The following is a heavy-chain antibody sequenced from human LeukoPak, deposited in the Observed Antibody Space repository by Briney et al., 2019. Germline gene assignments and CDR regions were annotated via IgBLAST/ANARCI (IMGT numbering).Heavy chain of an antibody. V-gene: IGHV1-2*02. CDR3: ARGGRGWLSPYYFDY. Sequence: ASVKVSCKASGYTFTGYNMHWVRQAPGQGLGWMGWFNINGGGTNYEQKFQGRGTITRDTSISTAYIELSRLRSDDTAVYYCARGGRGWLSPYYFDYWGQGTLVTVSS. J-gene: IGHJ4*02. CDR2: FNINGGGT. CDR1: GYTFTGYN. D-gene: IGHD3-22*01.